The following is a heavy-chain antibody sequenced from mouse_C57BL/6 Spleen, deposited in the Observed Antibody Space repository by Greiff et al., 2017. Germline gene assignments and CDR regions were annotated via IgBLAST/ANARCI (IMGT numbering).Heavy chain of an antibody. D-gene: IGHD3-2*02. V-gene: IGHV1-59*01. J-gene: IGHJ2*01. CDR3: LRQLRPVDY. CDR1: GYTFTSYW. CDR2: IDPSDSYT. Sequence: QVQLQQPGAELVRPGTSVKLSCKASGYTFTSYWMHWVKQRPGQGLEWIGVIDPSDSYTNYNQKFKGKATLTVDTSSSTAYMQLSSLTSEDAAVYYCLRQLRPVDYWGQGTTLTVSS.